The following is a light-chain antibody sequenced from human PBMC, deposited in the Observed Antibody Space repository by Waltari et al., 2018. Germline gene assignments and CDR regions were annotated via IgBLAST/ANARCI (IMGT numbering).Light chain of an antibody. J-gene: IGKJ5*01. CDR3: QQYHNWPPRIT. V-gene: IGKV3-15*01. CDR2: GAS. CDR1: QSISSD. Sequence: EIVMTEVPAPLSGAPGERATLPRRASQSISSDLAWYQQKPGQAPRVLIYGASTRATGIPARFSGSGSGTEFTLTISSLQSEDVAVYYCQQYHNWPPRITFGQGTRLDIK.